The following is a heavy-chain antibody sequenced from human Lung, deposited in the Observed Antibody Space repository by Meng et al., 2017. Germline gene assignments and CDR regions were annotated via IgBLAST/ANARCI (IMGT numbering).Heavy chain of an antibody. CDR1: GGSMSSSNYY. J-gene: IGHJ2*01. Sequence: QAKLQGAAPGLVKTTQTLSLICPFSGGSMSSSNYYCGWIRQPPGKGLERSGHIYNSGSTYYNPSLKSRITISVDTSKNQFSLKLSSVTAADTAVYYCARGQKGYFDLWGRGTLVTVSS. CDR2: IYNSGST. V-gene: IGHV4-30-4*01. CDR3: ARGQKGYFDL.